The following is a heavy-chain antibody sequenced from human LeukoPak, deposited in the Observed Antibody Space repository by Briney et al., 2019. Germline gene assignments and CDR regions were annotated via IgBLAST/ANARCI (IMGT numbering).Heavy chain of an antibody. CDR1: GYTFTSYD. CDR2: MNPNSGNT. D-gene: IGHD5-12*01. Sequence: ASVKVSCKASGYTFTSYDINWVRQATGQGLEWMGWMNPNSGNTGYAQKFQGRVTMTRNTSISTAYMELSSLRSEDTAVYYCARAVSVEMATHDAFDIWGQGTMVTVSS. V-gene: IGHV1-8*01. J-gene: IGHJ3*02. CDR3: ARAVSVEMATHDAFDI.